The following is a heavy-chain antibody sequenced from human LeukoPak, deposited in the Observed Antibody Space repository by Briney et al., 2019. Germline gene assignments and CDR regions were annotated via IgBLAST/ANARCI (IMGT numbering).Heavy chain of an antibody. V-gene: IGHV3-23*01. CDR1: GFTFSSYA. Sequence: GGSLRLSCAASGFTFSSYAMSWVRQAPGKGLEWVSAISGSGGSKYYADSVKGRFTISRDNSKNTLYLQMNSLRAEDTAVYYCAKDGTGYSSGWYPYYFDYWGQGTLVTVSS. CDR3: AKDGTGYSSGWYPYYFDY. J-gene: IGHJ4*02. D-gene: IGHD6-19*01. CDR2: ISGSGGSK.